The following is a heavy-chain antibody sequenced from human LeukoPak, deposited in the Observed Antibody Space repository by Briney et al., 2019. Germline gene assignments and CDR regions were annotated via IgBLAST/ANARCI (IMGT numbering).Heavy chain of an antibody. CDR2: INHSGST. D-gene: IGHD3-9*01. V-gene: IGHV4-34*01. CDR3: ASNALHYDILTGYERVFDY. J-gene: IGHJ4*01. Sequence: SETLSLTCAVYGGSFRGYYWSWIRQPPGKGLEWIGEINHSGSTNYNPSLKSRVTISVDTSKNQFSLKLSSVTAADTAVYYCASNALHYDILTGYERVFDYWGHGTLVTVSS. CDR1: GGSFRGYY.